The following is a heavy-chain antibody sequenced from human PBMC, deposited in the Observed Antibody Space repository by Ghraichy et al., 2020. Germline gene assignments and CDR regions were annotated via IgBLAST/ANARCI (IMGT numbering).Heavy chain of an antibody. V-gene: IGHV4-59*01. CDR3: ARGGAEWLLYHY. Sequence: SETLSLTCTVSGGSISSYYWSWIRQPPGKGLEWIGYIYYSGSTNYNPSLKSRVTISVDTSKNQFSLKLSSVTAADTAVYYCARGGAEWLLYHYWGQGTLVTVSS. D-gene: IGHD3-3*01. CDR1: GGSISSYY. CDR2: IYYSGST. J-gene: IGHJ4*02.